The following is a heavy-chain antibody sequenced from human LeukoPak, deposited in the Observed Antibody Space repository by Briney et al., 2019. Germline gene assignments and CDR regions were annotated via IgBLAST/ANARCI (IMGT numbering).Heavy chain of an antibody. CDR3: AKDMEWELTYYFDY. J-gene: IGHJ4*02. D-gene: IGHD1-26*01. CDR2: ISWNSGSI. CDR1: GFTFDDYA. V-gene: IGHV3-9*01. Sequence: PGGSVRLSCAASGFTFDDYAMHWVRQAPGKGLEWVSGISWNSGSIGYADSVKGRFTISRDNAKNSLYLQMNSLRAEDTALYYCAKDMEWELTYYFDYWGQGTLVTVSS.